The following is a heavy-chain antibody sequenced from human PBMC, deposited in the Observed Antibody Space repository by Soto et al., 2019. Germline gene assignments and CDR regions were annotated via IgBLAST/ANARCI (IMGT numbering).Heavy chain of an antibody. Sequence: PGGSLRLSCRASGFTLSDYEMHWVRQAPGKGLEWVSYISTGSSTIYYADSVKGRFTISRDNAKNSLFLEMNSLRPEDTAVYYCARVRAGAANGYYGMDVWGQGITVTVSS. CDR3: ARVRAGAANGYYGMDV. CDR1: GFTLSDYE. V-gene: IGHV3-48*03. D-gene: IGHD1-26*01. CDR2: ISTGSSTI. J-gene: IGHJ6*02.